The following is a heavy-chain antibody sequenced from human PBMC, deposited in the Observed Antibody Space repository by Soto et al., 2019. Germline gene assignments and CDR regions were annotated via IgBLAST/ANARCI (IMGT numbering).Heavy chain of an antibody. CDR1: GFTFTSSA. CDR2: IVVGSGNT. Sequence: SVKVSCKASGFTFTSSAVQWVRQARGQRLEWIGWIVVGSGNTIYAQKFQERVTITRDLSTSTAYMELSSLRSEDTAVYYCAREGRPDIVVVVAARDAFDIWGQGTMVTVSS. J-gene: IGHJ3*02. D-gene: IGHD2-15*01. CDR3: AREGRPDIVVVVAARDAFDI. V-gene: IGHV1-58*01.